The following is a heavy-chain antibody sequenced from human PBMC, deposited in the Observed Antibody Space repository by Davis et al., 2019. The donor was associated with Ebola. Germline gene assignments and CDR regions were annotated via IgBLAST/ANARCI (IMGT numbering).Heavy chain of an antibody. J-gene: IGHJ4*02. Sequence: GESLKISCAASGFTFRTYAMHWVRRAPGTGLEWLAVISYDGGKTYYADSVKGRFTVSRDNSKQTLYLQMNSLRAEDTAVYYCARAEYFWSGYFFDYWGQGTLVTVSS. CDR2: ISYDGGKT. CDR1: GFTFRTYA. V-gene: IGHV3-30-3*01. D-gene: IGHD3-3*01. CDR3: ARAEYFWSGYFFDY.